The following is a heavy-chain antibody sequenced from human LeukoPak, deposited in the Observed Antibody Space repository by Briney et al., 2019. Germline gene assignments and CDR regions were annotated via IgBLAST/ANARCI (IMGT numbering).Heavy chain of an antibody. CDR1: GFTFDDYA. Sequence: GRSLRLSCAASGFTFDDYAMHWVRQAPGKGLEWVSGISWNSGSIGYADSVKGRFTIPRDNAKNSLYLQMNSLRAEDTALYFCPKDAVVRGVRPYYFDYWGLGTLVTVSS. CDR2: ISWNSGSI. D-gene: IGHD3-10*01. V-gene: IGHV3-9*01. J-gene: IGHJ4*02. CDR3: PKDAVVRGVRPYYFDY.